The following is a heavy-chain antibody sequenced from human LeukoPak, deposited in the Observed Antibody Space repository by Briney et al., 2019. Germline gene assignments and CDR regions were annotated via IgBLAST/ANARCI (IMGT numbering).Heavy chain of an antibody. CDR2: ISGSGGST. CDR3: AKEGRYQLLRRAFDI. Sequence: GGSLRLSCAASGFTFSSYGMHWVRQARGKGLEWVSAISGSGGSTYYADSVKGRFTISRDNSKNTLYLQMNSLRAEDTAVYYCAKEGRYQLLRRAFDIWGQGTMVTVSS. D-gene: IGHD2-2*01. CDR1: GFTFSSYG. J-gene: IGHJ3*02. V-gene: IGHV3-23*01.